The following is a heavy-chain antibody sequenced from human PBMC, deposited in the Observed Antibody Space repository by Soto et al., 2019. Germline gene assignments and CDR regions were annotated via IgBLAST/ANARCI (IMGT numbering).Heavy chain of an antibody. Sequence: ASVKVSCKASGYTFTSYAMHWVRQAPGQRLEWMGWINAGNGNTKYSQKFQGRVTITRDTSASTAYMELSSLRSEDTAVYYCARDGVGVVATMPHYYYYGMDVWGQGTTVTVSS. J-gene: IGHJ6*02. CDR1: GYTFTSYA. V-gene: IGHV1-3*01. CDR3: ARDGVGVVATMPHYYYYGMDV. D-gene: IGHD5-12*01. CDR2: INAGNGNT.